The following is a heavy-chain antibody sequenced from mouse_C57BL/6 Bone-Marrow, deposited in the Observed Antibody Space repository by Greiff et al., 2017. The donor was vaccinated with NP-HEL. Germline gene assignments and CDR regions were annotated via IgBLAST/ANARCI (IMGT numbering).Heavy chain of an antibody. D-gene: IGHD1-1*01. Sequence: VQLVESGAELARPGASVKLSCKASGYTFTSYGISWVKQRTGQGLEWIGEIYPRSGNTYYNEKFKGKATLTADKSSSTAYMELRSLTSEDSAVYFCARFYYYGRLYYFDYWGQGTTLTVSS. V-gene: IGHV1-81*01. CDR2: IYPRSGNT. CDR1: GYTFTSYG. J-gene: IGHJ2*01. CDR3: ARFYYYGRLYYFDY.